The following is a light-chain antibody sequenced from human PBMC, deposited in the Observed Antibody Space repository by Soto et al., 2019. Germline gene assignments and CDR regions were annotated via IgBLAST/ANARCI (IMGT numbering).Light chain of an antibody. J-gene: IGLJ3*02. Sequence: QSVLTQPPSASGTPGQRVSISCSGSRSNIGSAIVHWYQQIPGTAPKHLIYMNNQRPSGVPDRFSGSKSGTSASLVITGLRPEDEADYYCVAWDDNLSSRVFGGGTKLTVL. CDR3: VAWDDNLSSRV. CDR2: MNN. V-gene: IGLV1-47*01. CDR1: RSNIGSAI.